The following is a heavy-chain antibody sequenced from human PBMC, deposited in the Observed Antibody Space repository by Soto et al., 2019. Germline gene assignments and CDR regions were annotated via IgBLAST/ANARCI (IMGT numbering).Heavy chain of an antibody. D-gene: IGHD5-18*01. CDR2: VTLSGAYT. CDR3: VRVGYRDLAQ. V-gene: IGHV3-23*01. Sequence: EVNLLESGGGLLQPGGSLRLSCVASGFSFTSYAMAWVRQAPGMGLEWVCTVTLSGAYTYFADPVKGRFTISRDNSKNTVYLQWSCLRADDRAGYYCVRVGYRDLAQWGQGTWVTVSS. J-gene: IGHJ4*02. CDR1: GFSFTSYA.